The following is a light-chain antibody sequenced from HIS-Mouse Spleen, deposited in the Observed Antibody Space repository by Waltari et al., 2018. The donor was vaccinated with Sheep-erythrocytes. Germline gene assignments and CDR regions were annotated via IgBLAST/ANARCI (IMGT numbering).Light chain of an antibody. CDR3: CSYAGSSTFVV. J-gene: IGLJ2*01. V-gene: IGLV2-23*01. Sequence: QSALTQPASVSGSPGQSITISCTGTSSDVGSYNLVSWYQQHPGKAPKLMIYEGSKRPPEVSNRFSGSKSGNTASLTISGLQAEDEADYYCCSYAGSSTFVVFGGGTKLTVL. CDR1: SSDVGSYNL. CDR2: EGS.